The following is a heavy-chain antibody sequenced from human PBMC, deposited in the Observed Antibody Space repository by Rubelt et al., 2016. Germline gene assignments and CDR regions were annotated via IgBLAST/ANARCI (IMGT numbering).Heavy chain of an antibody. CDR3: ARDPTTDSDNPLDI. CDR1: GYVFTDYY. D-gene: IGHD1-14*01. V-gene: IGHV1-2*02. J-gene: IGHJ3*02. Sequence: QGQLVQSGAEVKKPGASVQVSCKASGYVFTDYYIHWVRQVPGQGLEWMGWINSINGITYYAQKFQGRVSMNRETSISTAYMDLRRLRSDDTALYYCARDPTTDSDNPLDIWGQGTMVIVST. CDR2: INSINGIT.